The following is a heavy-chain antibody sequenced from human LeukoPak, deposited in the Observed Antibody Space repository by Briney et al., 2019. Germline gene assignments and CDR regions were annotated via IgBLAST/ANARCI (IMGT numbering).Heavy chain of an antibody. V-gene: IGHV1-69*05. CDR1: GGTFSSYA. J-gene: IGHJ3*02. CDR2: IIPIFGTA. Sequence: SVKVSCKASGGTFSSYAISWVRQAPGQGLEWMGGIIPIFGTANYAQKFQGRVTITTDESTSTAYMELSSLRSEDTAVYYCASAKDIVVVPAAGHAFDIWGQGTMVTVSS. CDR3: ASAKDIVVVPAAGHAFDI. D-gene: IGHD2-2*01.